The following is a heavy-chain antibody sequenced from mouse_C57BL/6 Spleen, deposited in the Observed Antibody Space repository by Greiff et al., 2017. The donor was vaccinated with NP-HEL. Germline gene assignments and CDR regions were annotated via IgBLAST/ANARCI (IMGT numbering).Heavy chain of an antibody. D-gene: IGHD1-1*01. V-gene: IGHV5-17*01. CDR1: GFTFSDYG. J-gene: IGHJ2*01. CDR3: ARGHYGSLYYFDY. Sequence: EVKVVESGGGLVKPGGSLKLSCAASGFTFSDYGMHWVRQAPEKGLEWVAYISSGSSTIYYADTVKGRFTISRDNAKNTLFLQMTSLRSEDTAMYYCARGHYGSLYYFDYWGQGTTLTVSS. CDR2: ISSGSSTI.